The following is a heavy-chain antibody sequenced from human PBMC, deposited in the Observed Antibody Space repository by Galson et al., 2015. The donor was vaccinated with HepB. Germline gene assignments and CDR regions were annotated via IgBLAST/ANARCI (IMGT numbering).Heavy chain of an antibody. D-gene: IGHD2-15*01. V-gene: IGHV2-70*11. CDR1: GFSLSTSGMC. CDR2: IDWDDDK. Sequence: PALVKPTQTLTLTCTFSGFSLSTSGMCVSWIRQPPGKALEWLARIDWDDDKYYSTSLKTRLTISKDTSKNQVVLTMTNMDPVDTATYYCARMYCSGGSYYYYYGMDVWGQGTTVTVSS. CDR3: ARMYCSGGSYYYYYGMDV. J-gene: IGHJ6*02.